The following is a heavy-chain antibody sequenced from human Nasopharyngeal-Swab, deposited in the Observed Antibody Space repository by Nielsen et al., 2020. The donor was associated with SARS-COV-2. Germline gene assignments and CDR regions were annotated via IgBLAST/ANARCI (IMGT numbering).Heavy chain of an antibody. CDR2: IYPGDSDT. D-gene: IGHD6-6*01. Sequence: GESLKISCKGSGYSFTSYWIGWVRQMPGKGLEWMGIIYPGDSDTRNSPSFQGQVTFSADKSISTAYLQWSSLKASDTAIYYCARHVLRSSLYSSSVFFDLWGRGTLVTVSS. J-gene: IGHJ2*01. V-gene: IGHV5-51*01. CDR3: ARHVLRSSLYSSSVFFDL. CDR1: GYSFTSYW.